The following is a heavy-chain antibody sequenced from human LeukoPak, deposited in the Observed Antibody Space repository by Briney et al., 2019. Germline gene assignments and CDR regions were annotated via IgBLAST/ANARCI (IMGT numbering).Heavy chain of an antibody. CDR1: GFTFTSYA. CDR3: AKRGTPFDY. V-gene: IGHV3-23*01. J-gene: IGHJ4*02. Sequence: GRSLRLSCTASGFTFTSYAMNWVRQAPGKGQEWVSTISGSGGDTYYADSVKGRFTISRDNSKNTLYLQMNSLRAEDTAIYYCAKRGTPFDYWGQGTLVTVSS. CDR2: ISGSGGDT.